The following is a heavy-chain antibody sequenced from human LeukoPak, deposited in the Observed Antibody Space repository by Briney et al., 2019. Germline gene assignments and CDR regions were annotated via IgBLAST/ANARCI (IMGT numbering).Heavy chain of an antibody. Sequence: GGSLRLSCSASGFTLSMYAMHWVRQAPGKGLEYVSGINDNGGRTHYGDSVKGRFSISRDNSKNTLYLQMSTLRAEDTALYYCVKDVGGSYAFDYWGQGILVTVAS. J-gene: IGHJ4*02. V-gene: IGHV3-64D*09. CDR2: INDNGGRT. CDR1: GFTLSMYA. CDR3: VKDVGGSYAFDY. D-gene: IGHD1-26*01.